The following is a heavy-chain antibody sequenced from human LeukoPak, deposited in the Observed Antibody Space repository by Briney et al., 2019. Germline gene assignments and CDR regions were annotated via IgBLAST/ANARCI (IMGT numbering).Heavy chain of an antibody. D-gene: IGHD3-10*01. CDR3: ARGQKSALTYGSGTSAYYFGY. Sequence: GASVKVSCKASGYTFTSYDINWVRQATGQGLEWMGWMNPHSGNTGYAQKFQGRVTMTRNTSISTAYMELSSLRSDDTAVYYCARGQKSALTYGSGTSAYYFGYWGQGTLVTVSS. V-gene: IGHV1-8*01. CDR2: MNPHSGNT. CDR1: GYTFTSYD. J-gene: IGHJ4*02.